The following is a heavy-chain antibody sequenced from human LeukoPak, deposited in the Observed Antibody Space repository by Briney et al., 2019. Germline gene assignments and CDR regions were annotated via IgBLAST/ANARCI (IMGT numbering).Heavy chain of an antibody. V-gene: IGHV1-3*01. J-gene: IGHJ4*02. CDR3: ARARVGYYFDY. CDR2: INAGNGNT. D-gene: IGHD6-13*01. Sequence: ASVKLSCKASGYTFTSYAMHWVRQAPGQRLEWMGWINAGNGNTKYSQKFQGRVTITRDTSASTAYMELSSLRSEDTAVYYCARARVGYYFDYWGQGTLVTVSS. CDR1: GYTFTSYA.